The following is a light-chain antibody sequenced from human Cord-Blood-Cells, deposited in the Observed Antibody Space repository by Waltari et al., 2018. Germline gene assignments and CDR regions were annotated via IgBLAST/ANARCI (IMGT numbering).Light chain of an antibody. Sequence: SALTQPRPVSGSPGQSVTISCTGTSSDVGGYNYVSWYQQHPGKAPKLMIYDVSKRPSGVPDRFSGSKSGNTASLTISGLQAEDEADYYCCSYAGSYTVFGGGTKLTVL. V-gene: IGLV2-11*01. CDR2: DVS. CDR1: SSDVGGYNY. J-gene: IGLJ2*01. CDR3: CSYAGSYTV.